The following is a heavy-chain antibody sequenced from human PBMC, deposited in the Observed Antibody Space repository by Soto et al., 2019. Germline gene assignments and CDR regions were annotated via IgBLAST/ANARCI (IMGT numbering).Heavy chain of an antibody. D-gene: IGHD3-10*01. V-gene: IGHV4-39*01. Sequence: PSETLSLTCTVSGGSISSSSYYWGWIRQPPGKGLEWIGSIYYSGSTYYNPSLKSRVTISVDTSKNQFSLKLSSATAADTAVYYCHHGTMVRGVIIPSYYFDYWGQGTLVTVSS. J-gene: IGHJ4*02. CDR2: IYYSGST. CDR3: HHGTMVRGVIIPSYYFDY. CDR1: GGSISSSSYY.